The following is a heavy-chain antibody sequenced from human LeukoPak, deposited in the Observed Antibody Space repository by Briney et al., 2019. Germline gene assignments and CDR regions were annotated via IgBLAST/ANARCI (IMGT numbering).Heavy chain of an antibody. D-gene: IGHD3/OR15-3a*01. J-gene: IGHJ4*02. V-gene: IGHV3-23*01. CDR3: AKVATWTYFDS. CDR1: QFTFTTYA. Sequence: GGSLRLSYAASQFTFTTYAMIWVRQAPGRGLEWVSSIGDSGVPTYYADSVKGRFTISRDNSQNKLYLQMNSLGADDTAVYYCAKVATWTYFDSWGQGTLVTVSS. CDR2: IGDSGVPT.